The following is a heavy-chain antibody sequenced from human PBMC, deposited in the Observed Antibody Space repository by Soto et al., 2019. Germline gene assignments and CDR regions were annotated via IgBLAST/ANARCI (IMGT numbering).Heavy chain of an antibody. Sequence: GGPLRLSCAASGFTLSSYSMNWVRQAPGKGLEWVSYISSSGTFVNYADSVRGRFTISRDDAQNSLYLQMHSLRAEDTAVYYCARDELNPLPDAAFDIWGQGTMVTVSS. J-gene: IGHJ3*02. CDR1: GFTLSSYS. D-gene: IGHD1-1*01. CDR2: ISSSGTFV. V-gene: IGHV3-21*05. CDR3: ARDELNPLPDAAFDI.